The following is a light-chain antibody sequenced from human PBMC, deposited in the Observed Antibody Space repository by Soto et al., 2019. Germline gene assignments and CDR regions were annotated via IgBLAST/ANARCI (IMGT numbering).Light chain of an antibody. J-gene: IGLJ1*01. Sequence: QSALTQPASVSGSPGQSITISCTGTSSDVGGYDYVSWYQHHPGKAPKLMIFEVNNRPSEVSNRFSGSKSGNTASLTISGLQVEDEADYYCSSYIPTSVLYVFGTGTKVTVL. V-gene: IGLV2-14*01. CDR2: EVN. CDR1: SSDVGGYDY. CDR3: SSYIPTSVLYV.